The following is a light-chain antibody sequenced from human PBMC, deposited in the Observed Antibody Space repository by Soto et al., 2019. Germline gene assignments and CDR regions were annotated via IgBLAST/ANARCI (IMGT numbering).Light chain of an antibody. CDR2: DAS. CDR1: QSVRIN. CDR3: HQYKDFTYT. J-gene: IGKJ2*01. V-gene: IGKV3-15*01. Sequence: EILLTQSPATMSVSPGESVTLSCRTSQSVRINLAWYQQKPGQSPRLLIYDASTRATGIPARFSGSGSATEFTLTISSLQSEDFAVYYCHQYKDFTYTFGQGTKVDIK.